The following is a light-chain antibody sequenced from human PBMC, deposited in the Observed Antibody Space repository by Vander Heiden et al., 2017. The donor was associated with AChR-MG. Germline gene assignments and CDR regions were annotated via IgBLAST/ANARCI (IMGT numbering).Light chain of an antibody. V-gene: IGLV2-11*01. CDR3: CSYAGSYTLLV. CDR1: SSDVGGYNY. J-gene: IGLJ3*02. Sequence: QSALTQPRSVSGSPGQSVTISCTGTSSDVGGYNYVSWYQQHPGKAPKLMIYDVSKRPSGVPDRFSGSKSGNTASLTISGLQAEDEADYYCCSYAGSYTLLVFGGGTKLT. CDR2: DVS.